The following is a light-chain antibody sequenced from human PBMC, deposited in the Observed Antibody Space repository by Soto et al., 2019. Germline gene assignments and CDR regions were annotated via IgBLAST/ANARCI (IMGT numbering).Light chain of an antibody. Sequence: QSALTQPASVSGSPGQSITISCTGTSSDVGSYNLVSWYQQHPGKAPKLMIYEGSKRPSGVSNRFSGSKSGNKASLTISGLQAEDEADYYCCSYAGSISHVVFGGGTKLTVL. CDR2: EGS. CDR3: CSYAGSISHVV. V-gene: IGLV2-23*01. J-gene: IGLJ2*01. CDR1: SSDVGSYNL.